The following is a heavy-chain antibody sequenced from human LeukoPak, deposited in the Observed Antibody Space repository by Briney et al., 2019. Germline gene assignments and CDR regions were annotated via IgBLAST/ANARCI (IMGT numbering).Heavy chain of an antibody. J-gene: IGHJ4*02. CDR1: GFTVSSNY. V-gene: IGHV3-30*18. CDR3: MKGTSAGNKGGDY. Sequence: PGGSLRLSCAASGFTVSSNYMSWVRQAPGKGLEWVAVISYDGRKKYYTDSVKGRFTISRDNFRNTLYLQMNSLRAEDTAVYYCMKGTSAGNKGGDYWGQGTLVIVSS. D-gene: IGHD6-13*01. CDR2: ISYDGRKK.